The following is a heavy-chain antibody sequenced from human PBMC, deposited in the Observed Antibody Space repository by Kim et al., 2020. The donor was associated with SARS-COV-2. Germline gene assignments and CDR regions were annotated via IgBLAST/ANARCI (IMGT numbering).Heavy chain of an antibody. J-gene: IGHJ6*02. CDR3: ARDHSQYYDFWSGDYYYYGMDV. D-gene: IGHD3-3*01. V-gene: IGHV3-48*02. CDR2: ISSSSSTI. Sequence: GGSLRLSCAASGFTFSSYSMNWVRQAPGKGLEWVSYISSSSSTIYYADSVKGRFTISRDNAKNSLYLQMNSLRDEDTAVYYCARDHSQYYDFWSGDYYYYGMDVWGQGTTVTVSS. CDR1: GFTFSSYS.